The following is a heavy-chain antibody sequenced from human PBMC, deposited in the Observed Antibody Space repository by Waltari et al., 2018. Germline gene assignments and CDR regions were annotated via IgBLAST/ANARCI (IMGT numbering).Heavy chain of an antibody. V-gene: IGHV3-43D*04. CDR2: INWDGNSP. CDR3: AKDWGDHGAFDI. J-gene: IGHJ3*02. D-gene: IGHD2-21*02. CDR1: GFTFDDYA. Sequence: EVQLVESGGVVVQPGGSLRLSCAGSGFTFDDYAMHWVRQAPGKGLEWVSLINWDGNSPYYADSVKGRFTISRDNSKNSVYLQMNSLRAEDTALYYCAKDWGDHGAFDIWGQGTMVTVSS.